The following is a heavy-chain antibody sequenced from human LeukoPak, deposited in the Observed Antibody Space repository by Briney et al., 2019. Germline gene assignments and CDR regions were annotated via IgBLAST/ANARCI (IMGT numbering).Heavy chain of an antibody. D-gene: IGHD3-22*01. Sequence: PSETLSLTCTVSSGSISSYYWSWIRQPAGKGLERIGRIHTSGSTDYNPSLKSRVAMSVDTSKNQFSLKLSSVTAADTAVYYCARDRYYYASSGYSQLFDYWGRGTLVTVSS. J-gene: IGHJ4*02. CDR3: ARDRYYYASSGYSQLFDY. CDR2: IHTSGST. CDR1: SGSISSYY. V-gene: IGHV4-4*07.